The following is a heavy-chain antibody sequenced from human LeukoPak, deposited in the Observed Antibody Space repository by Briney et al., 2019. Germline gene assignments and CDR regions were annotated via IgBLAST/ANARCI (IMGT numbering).Heavy chain of an antibody. CDR3: ARFGYGGNSGLVHYFDY. Sequence: SETLSLTCTVSGGSISSSSYYWGWIRQPPGKGLEWIGEINHSGSTNYNPSLKSRVTISVDTSKNQFSLKLSSVTAADTAVYYCARFGYGGNSGLVHYFDYWGQGTLVTVSS. CDR1: GGSISSSSYY. CDR2: INHSGST. D-gene: IGHD4-23*01. J-gene: IGHJ4*02. V-gene: IGHV4-39*07.